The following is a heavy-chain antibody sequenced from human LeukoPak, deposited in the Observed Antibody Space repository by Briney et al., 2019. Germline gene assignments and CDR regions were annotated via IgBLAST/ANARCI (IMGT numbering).Heavy chain of an antibody. Sequence: GGSLRLSCAASGFTFSSYAMSWVRQAPGKGLEWVSAISGSGGSTYYADSVKGRFTISRDNSKNTLYLQMNSLRAEDTAVYYCAKDLGYSSSWHTLGYWGQGTLVTVSS. D-gene: IGHD6-13*01. J-gene: IGHJ4*02. CDR2: ISGSGGST. V-gene: IGHV3-23*01. CDR3: AKDLGYSSSWHTLGY. CDR1: GFTFSSYA.